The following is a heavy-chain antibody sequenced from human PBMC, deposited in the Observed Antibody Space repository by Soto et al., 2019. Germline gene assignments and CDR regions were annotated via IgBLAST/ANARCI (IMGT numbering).Heavy chain of an antibody. CDR3: ARRLGATPWDAFDI. D-gene: IGHD1-26*01. CDR1: RFTFRNYA. V-gene: IGHV3-30-3*01. J-gene: IGHJ3*02. Sequence: QVQLVESGGGVVQPGRSLRLSCAASRFTFRNYAMHWVRQAPGKGLEWVAVISHDGSNEFYADSVRGRFTLSRDNSKNALYLQMNSLRAEDTALYHCARRLGATPWDAFDIWGQGTMVTVSS. CDR2: ISHDGSNE.